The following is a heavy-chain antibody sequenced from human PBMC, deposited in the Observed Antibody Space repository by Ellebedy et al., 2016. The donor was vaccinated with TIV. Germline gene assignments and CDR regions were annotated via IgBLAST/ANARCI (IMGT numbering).Heavy chain of an antibody. D-gene: IGHD6-19*01. CDR1: GFTFSSYG. J-gene: IGHJ4*02. V-gene: IGHV3-30*02. CDR3: ARAVWDSSGWAYYFDY. CDR2: IRYDGSNK. Sequence: GESLKISCAASGFTFSSYGMHWVRQAPGKGLEWVAFIRYDGSNKYYADSVKGRFTISRDNSKNTLYLQMNSLRAEDTAVYYCARAVWDSSGWAYYFDYWGQGTLVTVSS.